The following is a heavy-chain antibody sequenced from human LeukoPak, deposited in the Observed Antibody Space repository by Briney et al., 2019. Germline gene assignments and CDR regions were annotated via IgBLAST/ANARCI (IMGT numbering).Heavy chain of an antibody. Sequence: SETLSLTCTVSGGSISSYFYWSWIRQPPGKGLEWIGYIYYSGTTKYNPSLRSRVPISIDTTKNHFSLKVNSVTAADTAVYYCARGQPQRYNSGWYVNWFDPWGQGTLVSVSS. CDR1: GGSISSYFY. J-gene: IGHJ5*02. D-gene: IGHD6-19*01. CDR3: ARGQPQRYNSGWYVNWFDP. V-gene: IGHV4-59*01. CDR2: IYYSGTT.